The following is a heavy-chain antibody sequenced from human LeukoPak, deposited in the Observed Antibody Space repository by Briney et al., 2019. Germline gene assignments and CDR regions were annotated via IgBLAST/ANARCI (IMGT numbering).Heavy chain of an antibody. CDR1: GGSISSYY. CDR2: IYYSGST. D-gene: IGHD3-10*01. V-gene: IGHV4-59*12. CDR3: ARGALLWFGEFSYYYGTDV. J-gene: IGHJ6*02. Sequence: SETLSLTCTVSGGSISSYYWSWIRQPPGKGLEWIGYIYYSGSTNYNPSLKSRVTISVDTSKNQFSLKLSSVTAADTAVYYCARGALLWFGEFSYYYGTDVWGQGTTVTVSS.